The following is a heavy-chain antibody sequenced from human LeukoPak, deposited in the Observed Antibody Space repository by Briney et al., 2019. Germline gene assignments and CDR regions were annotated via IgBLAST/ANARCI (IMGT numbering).Heavy chain of an antibody. J-gene: IGHJ4*02. V-gene: IGHV3-53*01. CDR1: GFAVGSNY. CDR2: IYSGGAI. Sequence: GGSLGLSGLASGFAVGSNYMSWARQAPGKGLEWVSLIYSGGAIRYADSVKGRFTISRDSSKNTLFLQMNDLTVEDTARYYCARRPGNWGQGILVTVSS. CDR3: ARRPGN. D-gene: IGHD1-14*01.